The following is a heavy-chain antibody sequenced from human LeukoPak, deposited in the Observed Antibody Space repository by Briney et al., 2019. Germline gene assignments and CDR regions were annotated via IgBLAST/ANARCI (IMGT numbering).Heavy chain of an antibody. D-gene: IGHD3-22*01. CDR2: INPNSGGT. J-gene: IGHJ3*02. CDR1: GYTFTGKY. Sequence: ASVKVSCKASGYTFTGKYMYWVRQAPGQGLEWMGWINPNSGGTNYAQKFQGRVTMTRDTSISTAYMEVSRLRYDDTAVYYCARPADYYDSSGEPRYPFDIWGQGTMVTVSS. V-gene: IGHV1-2*02. CDR3: ARPADYYDSSGEPRYPFDI.